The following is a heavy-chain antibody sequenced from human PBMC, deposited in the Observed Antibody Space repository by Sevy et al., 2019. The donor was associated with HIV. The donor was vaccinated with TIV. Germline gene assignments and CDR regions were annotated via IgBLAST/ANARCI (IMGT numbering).Heavy chain of an antibody. Sequence: GGSLRLSCAASGFTFDDYAMHWVRQAPGKGLEWVSGMSWNSGSIGYADSVKGRFPIPRDNAKNSLYLQMNSLRAEDTALYYCAKDTRKYYASSGHAFDIWGQGTLVTVSS. D-gene: IGHD3-22*01. V-gene: IGHV3-9*01. CDR3: AKDTRKYYASSGHAFDI. J-gene: IGHJ3*02. CDR1: GFTFDDYA. CDR2: MSWNSGSI.